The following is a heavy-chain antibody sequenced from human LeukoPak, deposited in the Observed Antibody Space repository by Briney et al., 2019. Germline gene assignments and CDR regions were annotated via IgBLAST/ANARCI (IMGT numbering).Heavy chain of an antibody. D-gene: IGHD3-3*01. CDR2: IRFEGSSK. J-gene: IGHJ4*02. V-gene: IGHV3-30*02. CDR3: ARLREIPVFGVVTKSTSYFDY. CDR1: GFTFSSYG. Sequence: PGGSLRLSCAASGFTFSSYGMHWVRQAPGTGLEWVAFIRFEGSSKYYADSVKGRFTISRDNSKNTLYLQMNSLRAEDTAVYYCARLREIPVFGVVTKSTSYFDYWGQGTLVTVSS.